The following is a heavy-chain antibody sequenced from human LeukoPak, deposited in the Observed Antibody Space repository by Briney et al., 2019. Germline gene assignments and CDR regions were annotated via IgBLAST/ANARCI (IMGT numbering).Heavy chain of an antibody. CDR1: GFTFSNYW. Sequence: GGSLRLSCAASGFTFSNYWMTWVRKAPGKGLEWVADINRDGSERYYGDSVKGRFVLSRDNSKNTVYMQMSSLRAEDTATYYCAKDYCRDGNCPFPFLDSWGQGTQVTVSS. CDR2: INRDGSER. V-gene: IGHV3-7*03. D-gene: IGHD2-15*01. J-gene: IGHJ4*02. CDR3: AKDYCRDGNCPFPFLDS.